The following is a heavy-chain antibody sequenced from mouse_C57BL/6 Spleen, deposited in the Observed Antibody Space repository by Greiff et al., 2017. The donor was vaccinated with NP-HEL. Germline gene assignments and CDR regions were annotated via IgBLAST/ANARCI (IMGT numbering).Heavy chain of an antibody. CDR2: IDPSDSYT. CDR1: GYTFTSYW. D-gene: IGHD2-3*01. CDR3: ARVVTTEVGY. Sequence: QQPGAELVKPGASVKLSCKASGYTFTSYWMQWVKQRPGQGLEWIGEIDPSDSYTNYNQKFKGKATLTVDTSSSTAYMQLSSLTSEDSAVYYCARVVTTEVGYWGQGTTLTVSS. J-gene: IGHJ2*01. V-gene: IGHV1-50*01.